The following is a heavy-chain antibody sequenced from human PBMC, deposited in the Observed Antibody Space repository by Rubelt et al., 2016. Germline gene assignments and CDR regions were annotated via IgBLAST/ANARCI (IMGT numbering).Heavy chain of an antibody. CDR2: IWYDGSNN. Sequence: ESGGGVVQSGRSLRLSCTASGFTFRNYGMHWVRQAPGKGLEWVAVIWYDGSNNRFADSVKGRFTISRDNSKNILWLQMNSLSAEDTAVYHGARDSPNPYWYFDLWGRGTLVTVSS. CDR3: ARDSPNPYWYFDL. J-gene: IGHJ2*01. CDR1: GFTFRNYG. V-gene: IGHV3-33*01.